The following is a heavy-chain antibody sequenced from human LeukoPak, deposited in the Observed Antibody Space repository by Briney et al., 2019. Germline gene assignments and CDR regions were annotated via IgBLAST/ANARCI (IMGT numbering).Heavy chain of an antibody. D-gene: IGHD3-3*01. CDR1: GFTFSSYS. CDR2: ISSSSSTI. Sequence: GGSLRLSCAASGFTFSSYSMNWVRQAPGKGLEWVSYISSSSSTIYYADSVKGRFTISRDNAKNSLYLQMNSLRAEDTAVYYCASGFLDDFWSGHFWGQGTPVTVSS. J-gene: IGHJ4*02. CDR3: ASGFLDDFWSGHF. V-gene: IGHV3-48*04.